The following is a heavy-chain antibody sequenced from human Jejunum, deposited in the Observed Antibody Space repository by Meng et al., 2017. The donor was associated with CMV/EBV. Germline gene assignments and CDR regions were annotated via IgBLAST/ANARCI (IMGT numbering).Heavy chain of an antibody. CDR1: GYNFTNYG. V-gene: IGHV1-18*01. J-gene: IGHJ4*02. CDR2: ISAYNGDT. Sequence: QAQLVESGGEVKKPGASVKVSCKASGYNFTNYGITWVRQAPGQGLEWMGWISAYNGDTNYAQTLQGRVTMTTDTSTSTAYMELRSLRPDDTAVYYCARVEVGITSGDYWGQGTLVTVSS. D-gene: IGHD1-26*01. CDR3: ARVEVGITSGDY.